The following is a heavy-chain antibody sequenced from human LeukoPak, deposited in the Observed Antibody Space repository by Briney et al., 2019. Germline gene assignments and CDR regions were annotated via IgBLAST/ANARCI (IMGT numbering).Heavy chain of an antibody. D-gene: IGHD6-13*01. J-gene: IGHJ4*02. CDR2: IYSGGST. V-gene: IGHV3-66*01. Sequence: GGSLRLSCAASGFTVSSNYMSWVRQAPGKGLEWVSVIYSGGSTYYADSVKGRFTISRDNSKNTLYLQMNSLRAEDTAVYYCAYSGSWRKFDYWGQGTLVTVSS. CDR1: GFTVSSNY. CDR3: AYSGSWRKFDY.